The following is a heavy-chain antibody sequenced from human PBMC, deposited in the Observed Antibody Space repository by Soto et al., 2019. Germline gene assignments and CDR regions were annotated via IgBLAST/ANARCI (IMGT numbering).Heavy chain of an antibody. CDR3: ASGSSSWDEYYFDY. D-gene: IGHD6-13*01. CDR1: GGSISSGDYY. V-gene: IGHV4-30-4*01. J-gene: IGHJ4*02. Sequence: PSETLSLTCTVSGGSISSGDYYWSWIRQPPGKGLEWIGYIYYSGSTYYKPSLKSRVTISVDTSKNQFSLKLSSVTAADTAVYYCASGSSSWDEYYFDYWGQGTLVTVSS. CDR2: IYYSGST.